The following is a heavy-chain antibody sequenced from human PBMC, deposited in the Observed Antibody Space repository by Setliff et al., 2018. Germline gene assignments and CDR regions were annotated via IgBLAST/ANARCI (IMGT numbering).Heavy chain of an antibody. J-gene: IGHJ4*02. CDR3: VRDPHAPDY. CDR1: GFTFTSYS. Sequence: SLRLSCAASGFTFTSYSMNWVRQAPGMRLEWVSYIHKSGATIYYADSVKGRFTISRDSATNSLYLQMNSLRAEDTAVYYCVRDPHAPDYWGQGTLVTVSS. CDR2: IHKSGATI. V-gene: IGHV3-48*01.